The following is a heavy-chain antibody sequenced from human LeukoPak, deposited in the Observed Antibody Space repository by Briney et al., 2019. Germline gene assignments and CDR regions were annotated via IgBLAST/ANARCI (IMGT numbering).Heavy chain of an antibody. Sequence: PSETLSLTCAVSGYSISSGYYWGWIRQPPGKGLEWIGSIYHSGSTYYNPSLKSRVTISVDTSKNQFSLKLRSVTAADTAVYFCARDLLFWFDPWGQGTLVTVSS. V-gene: IGHV4-38-2*02. CDR2: IYHSGST. CDR3: ARDLLFWFDP. J-gene: IGHJ5*02. D-gene: IGHD3-10*01. CDR1: GYSISSGYY.